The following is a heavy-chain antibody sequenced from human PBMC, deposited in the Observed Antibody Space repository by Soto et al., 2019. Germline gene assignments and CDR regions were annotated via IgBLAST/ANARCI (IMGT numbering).Heavy chain of an antibody. J-gene: IGHJ4*02. V-gene: IGHV4-31*03. CDR2: FHYSGST. Sequence: QVQLQESGPGLVKPSQTLSLTCTVSGGSISSGGYYWSWIRQHPGKGLEWIGYFHYSGSTYYNPSLKSRITISLDTSKNQFSLKLSSVTAADTAVYYCARVAHYYDSSGYPGSLDYWGQGTLVTVSS. D-gene: IGHD3-22*01. CDR1: GGSISSGGYY. CDR3: ARVAHYYDSSGYPGSLDY.